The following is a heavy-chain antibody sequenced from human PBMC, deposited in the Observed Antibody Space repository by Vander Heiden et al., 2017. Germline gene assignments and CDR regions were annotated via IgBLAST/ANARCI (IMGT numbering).Heavy chain of an antibody. CDR3: ARDYGSGSNYYYYYGMDV. CDR1: APTSSYCS. J-gene: IGHJ6*02. D-gene: IGHD3-10*01. Sequence: VRLVEPGGGLVQSGGSLSPSFEASAPTSSYCSRNWVRQAPGKGLEWVSFSSSSGNITYYADSVKGRFTISRDNGKKSLHLQMDRLRDEDTAVYYCARDYGSGSNYYYYYGMDVWGQGTTVTVSS. V-gene: IGHV3-48*02. CDR2: SSSSGNIT.